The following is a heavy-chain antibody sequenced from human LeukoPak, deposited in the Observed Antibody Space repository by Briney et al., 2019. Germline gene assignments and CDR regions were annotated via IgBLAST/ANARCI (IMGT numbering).Heavy chain of an antibody. J-gene: IGHJ5*02. D-gene: IGHD2-15*01. V-gene: IGHV3-30*03. CDR2: ISYDGSNK. CDR3: ARDLLGSGWP. Sequence: PGGSLRLSCAASGFTFSSYGMHWVRQAPGKGLEWVAVISYDGSNKYYADSVKGRFTISRDNSKNTLYLQMNSLRAEDAAVYYCARDLLGSGWPWGQGTLVTVSS. CDR1: GFTFSSYG.